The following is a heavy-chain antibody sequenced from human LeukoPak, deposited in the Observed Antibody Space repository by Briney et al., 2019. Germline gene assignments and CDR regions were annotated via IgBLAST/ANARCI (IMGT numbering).Heavy chain of an antibody. CDR3: ARDRVIITD. J-gene: IGHJ4*02. CDR2: IKQDRSKK. V-gene: IGHV3-7*01. D-gene: IGHD3-10*01. Sequence: PGGALRLSCAASGFTFISYWMTWVRQAPGKGLVWVDNIKQDRSKKYYVDSVKGRFIISRDNAENSLYLQMNSLRAEDTAVYYCARDRVIITDWGQGTLVTVSS. CDR1: GFTFISYW.